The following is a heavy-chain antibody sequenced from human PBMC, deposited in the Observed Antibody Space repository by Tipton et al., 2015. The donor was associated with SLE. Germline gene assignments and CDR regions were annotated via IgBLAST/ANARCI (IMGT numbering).Heavy chain of an antibody. D-gene: IGHD3-10*01. V-gene: IGHV4-34*01. CDR3: AGGGEVAQGVIITRGFHY. CDR1: GGSFSGYY. Sequence: LRLSCAVYGGSFSGYYWSWIRQPPGKGLEWIGEINHSGSTNYNPSLKSRVTISVDTSKNQFSLKLSSVTAADTAVYYCAGGGEVAQGVIITRGFHYWGQGTLVTVSS. CDR2: INHSGST. J-gene: IGHJ4*02.